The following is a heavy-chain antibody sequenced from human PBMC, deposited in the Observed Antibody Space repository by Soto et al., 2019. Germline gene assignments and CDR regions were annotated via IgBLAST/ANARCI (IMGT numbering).Heavy chain of an antibody. CDR3: ARHGKLWFGEFDY. CDR1: GGSISSSSYY. D-gene: IGHD3-10*01. J-gene: IGHJ4*02. CDR2: IYYSGST. Sequence: SECLSLTCTVSGGSISSSSYYWGWIRQPPGKGLEWIGSIYYSGSTYYNPSLKSRVTISVDTSKNQFSLKLSSVTAADTAVYYCARHGKLWFGEFDYWGQGTLVTVSS. V-gene: IGHV4-39*01.